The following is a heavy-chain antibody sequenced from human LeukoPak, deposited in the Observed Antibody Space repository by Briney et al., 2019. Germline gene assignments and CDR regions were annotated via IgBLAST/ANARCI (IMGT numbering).Heavy chain of an antibody. CDR2: ISYDGSNK. J-gene: IGHJ4*02. V-gene: IGHV3-30*18. CDR1: GFTFSSYG. CDR3: AKFAAYCCCDCYSSFYY. D-gene: IGHD2-21*02. Sequence: GGSLRLSCAASGFTFSSYGMHWVRQAPGKGLEWVAVISYDGSNKYYVDSVKGRFTISRDNSKNTPYLQMNILRAEDTAVYYCAKFAAYCCCDCYSSFYYWGQGTLVTGSS.